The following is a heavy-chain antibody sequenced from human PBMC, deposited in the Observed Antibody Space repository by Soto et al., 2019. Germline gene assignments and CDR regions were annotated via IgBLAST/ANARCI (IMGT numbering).Heavy chain of an antibody. V-gene: IGHV3-21*01. CDR2: TFNYDGSL. CDR3: AREEGYCGGGSCFRSAFDL. J-gene: IGHJ3*01. Sequence: EVQLVESGGRLVKPGGSLRLSCAVSGFALSTYSIAWVRQAPGKGLEWVSVTFNYDGSLYYADSVKGRFAISRDDAKNSVYLQMNSLRAEDTAVYYCAREEGYCGGGSCFRSAFDLWGQGTVVTVSS. D-gene: IGHD2-15*01. CDR1: GFALSTYS.